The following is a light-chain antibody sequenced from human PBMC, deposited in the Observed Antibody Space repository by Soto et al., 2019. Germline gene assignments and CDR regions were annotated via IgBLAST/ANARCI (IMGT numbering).Light chain of an antibody. V-gene: IGLV2-14*03. CDR2: DVS. CDR1: SSDIGGYNY. J-gene: IGLJ3*02. CDR3: SSYTYSRTGV. Sequence: QSALTQPASVSGSPGQSITISCTGTSSDIGGYNYLSWYQQHPGKAPKLMIYDVSNRPSGVPNRVSGSNSGNTASLTISGRQAEDEADYYCSSYTYSRTGVFGGGTKLTVL.